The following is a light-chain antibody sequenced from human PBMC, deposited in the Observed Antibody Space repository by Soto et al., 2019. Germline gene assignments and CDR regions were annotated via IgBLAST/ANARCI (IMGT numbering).Light chain of an antibody. CDR1: QSISSY. V-gene: IGKV1-39*01. Sequence: DLQMAQSPSSLSASVGDRFTITCRASQSISSYLNWYQQKKGKAPKXXIYAASSLQSGVPSRFSGSGYGTDFNLTISSLQTEDFATYYCQQSYSTSITFGQGTRLEIK. J-gene: IGKJ5*01. CDR2: AAS. CDR3: QQSYSTSIT.